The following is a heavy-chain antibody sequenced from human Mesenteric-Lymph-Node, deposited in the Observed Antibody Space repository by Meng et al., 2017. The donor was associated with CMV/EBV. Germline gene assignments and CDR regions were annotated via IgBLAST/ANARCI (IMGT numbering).Heavy chain of an antibody. Sequence: LSGACSGITFSCYAVHWVRQTPGEGLEWVAVTSYDGSHKSYADAVKGRFSVSRDDSKNTVSLQMNGLRAEDAAVYYCVREGTISGLLWGRGTLVTVSS. CDR2: TSYDGSHK. CDR3: VREGTISGLL. CDR1: GITFSCYA. J-gene: IGHJ4*02. D-gene: IGHD1/OR15-1a*01. V-gene: IGHV3-30*01.